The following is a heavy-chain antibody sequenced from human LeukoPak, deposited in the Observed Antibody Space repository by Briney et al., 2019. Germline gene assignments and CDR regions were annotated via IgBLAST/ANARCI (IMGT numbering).Heavy chain of an antibody. Sequence: SETLSPTCTVSGGSISSYYWSWIRQPPGKGLEWIGYIYYSGSTNYNPSLKSRVTISVDTSKNQFSLKLSPVTAADTAVYYCARGAIQDNWFDPWGQGTLVTVSS. J-gene: IGHJ5*02. V-gene: IGHV4-59*01. CDR1: GGSISSYY. CDR2: IYYSGST. CDR3: ARGAIQDNWFDP. D-gene: IGHD5-18*01.